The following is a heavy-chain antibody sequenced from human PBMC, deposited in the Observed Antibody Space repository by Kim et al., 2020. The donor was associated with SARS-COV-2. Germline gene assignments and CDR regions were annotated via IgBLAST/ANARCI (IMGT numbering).Heavy chain of an antibody. D-gene: IGHD2-21*02. J-gene: IGHJ4*02. CDR1: GYTFTSYA. Sequence: ASVKVSCKASGYTFTSYAMNWVRQAPGQGLEWMGWINTNTGNPTYAQGFTGRFVFSLDTSVSTAYLQISSLKAEDTAVYYCATLDCGGDCPYFHYWGQGTLVPVSS. V-gene: IGHV7-4-1*02. CDR2: INTNTGNP. CDR3: ATLDCGGDCPYFHY.